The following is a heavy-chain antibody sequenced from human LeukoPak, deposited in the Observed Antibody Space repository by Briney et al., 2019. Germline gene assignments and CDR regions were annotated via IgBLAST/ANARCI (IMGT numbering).Heavy chain of an antibody. D-gene: IGHD4-17*01. CDR1: GFTFSSYA. CDR2: ISYDGSNK. J-gene: IGHJ4*02. V-gene: IGHV3-30*04. CDR3: ARDRNSYGDFLYYFDY. Sequence: GGSLRLSCAASGFTFSSYAMHWVRQAPGKGLEGVAVISYDGSNKYYADSVKGRFTISRDNSKNTLYLQMNSLRAEDTAVYYCARDRNSYGDFLYYFDYWGQGTLVTVSS.